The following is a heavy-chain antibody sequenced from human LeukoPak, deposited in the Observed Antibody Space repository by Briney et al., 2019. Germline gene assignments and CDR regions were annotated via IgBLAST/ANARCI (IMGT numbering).Heavy chain of an antibody. CDR3: ARKNDFDI. V-gene: IGHV4-59*01. D-gene: IGHD2/OR15-2a*01. CDR2: IYYSGRT. Sequence: SETLSLTCTVSGGSISSDHWNWIRQPPGKGLEWIGCIYYSGRTYYNPSLKSRVSISVDMSKSQFSLRLTSVTAADTAMYYCARKNDFDIWGQGTSVTVSS. CDR1: GGSISSDH. J-gene: IGHJ3*02.